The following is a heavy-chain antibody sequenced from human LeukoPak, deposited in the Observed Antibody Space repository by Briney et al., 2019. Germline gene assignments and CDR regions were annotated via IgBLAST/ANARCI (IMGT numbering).Heavy chain of an antibody. Sequence: GGSLRLSCAASGFTFSSYGMSWVRQAPGKGLEWVSAISGRGGYTYYADSVKGRFTISRDNSKNTLYLQMNSLRAEDTAVYYCALKKAGGFPFDYWGQGTLVTVSS. CDR2: ISGRGGYT. V-gene: IGHV3-23*01. J-gene: IGHJ4*02. CDR3: ALKKAGGFPFDY. D-gene: IGHD1-14*01. CDR1: GFTFSSYG.